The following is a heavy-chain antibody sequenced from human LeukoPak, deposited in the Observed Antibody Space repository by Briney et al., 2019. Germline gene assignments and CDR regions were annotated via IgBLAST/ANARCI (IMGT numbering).Heavy chain of an antibody. V-gene: IGHV1-46*01. Sequence: ASVKVSCKASGYTFTSYYMHWVRQAPGQGLEWMGIINPSGGSTSYAQKFQGRVTMTRDTSTSIVYMELSSLRSEDTAVYYCATAPPARYGGYVEGDFDYWGQGTLVTVSS. CDR1: GYTFTSYY. D-gene: IGHD5-12*01. J-gene: IGHJ4*02. CDR2: INPSGGST. CDR3: ATAPPARYGGYVEGDFDY.